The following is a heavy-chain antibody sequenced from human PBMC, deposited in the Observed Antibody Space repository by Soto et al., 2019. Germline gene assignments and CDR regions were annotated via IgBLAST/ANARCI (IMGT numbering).Heavy chain of an antibody. D-gene: IGHD6-13*01. CDR3: ARAPIAGPGGYFDY. CDR2: IIPIFGTA. Sequence: SVKVSCKASGGTFSSYAISWVRQAPGQGLEWMGGIIPIFGTANYAQKFQGRVTITADESTSTAYMELSSLRSEDTAVYYCARAPIAGPGGYFDYWGQGIQVTVSS. CDR1: GGTFSSYA. J-gene: IGHJ4*02. V-gene: IGHV1-69*13.